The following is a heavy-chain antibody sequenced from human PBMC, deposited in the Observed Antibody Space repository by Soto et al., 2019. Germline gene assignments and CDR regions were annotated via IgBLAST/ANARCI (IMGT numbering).Heavy chain of an antibody. CDR1: GYTFTGYY. V-gene: IGHV1-2*02. CDR3: ATNLVAARLVYSFDY. Sequence: ASVKVSCKASGYTFTGYYMHWVRQAPGQGLEWMGGINHNSGGTNYAQKFQGRVTMTRDTSISTAYMELSRQRADDTAVYYAATNLVAARLVYSFDYWGQGTLVTVSS. J-gene: IGHJ4*02. CDR2: INHNSGGT. D-gene: IGHD6-6*01.